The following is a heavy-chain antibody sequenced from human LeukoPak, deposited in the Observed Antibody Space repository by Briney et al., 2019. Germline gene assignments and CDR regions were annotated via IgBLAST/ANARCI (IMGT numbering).Heavy chain of an antibody. Sequence: SETLSLTCAVYGGSFSGYYWSWIRQPPGKGLEWIGEINHSGSTNYNPSLKSRVTISVDTSKNQFSLKLSSVTAADTAVYYCARAVAGSYFGYWGQGTLVTVS. CDR3: ARAVAGSYFGY. V-gene: IGHV4-34*01. CDR2: INHSGST. CDR1: GGSFSGYY. J-gene: IGHJ4*02. D-gene: IGHD6-19*01.